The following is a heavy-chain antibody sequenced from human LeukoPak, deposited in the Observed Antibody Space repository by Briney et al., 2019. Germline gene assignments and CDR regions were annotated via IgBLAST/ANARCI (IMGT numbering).Heavy chain of an antibody. J-gene: IGHJ6*04. CDR1: GDGVSRNNVA. D-gene: IGHD2-8*01. CDR3: ARSVRSHYSHYYGMDV. CDR2: RYFKFKRLY. Sequence: PSQTLSLTCALSGDGVSRNNVACKWGRQSPSRGLECLVRRYFKFKRLYDYASSVKSRIIVNADTSTNQFSLQLKSMTPEDTAVYYCARSVRSHYSHYYGMDVWGRGTTVIVSA. V-gene: IGHV6-1*01.